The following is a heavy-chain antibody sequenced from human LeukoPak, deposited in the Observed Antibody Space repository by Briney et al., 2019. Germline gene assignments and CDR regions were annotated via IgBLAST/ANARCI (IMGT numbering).Heavy chain of an antibody. CDR1: GFTFSSFA. Sequence: QPGRSLRPSCAASGFTFSSFAMQGVRQAPGKGLEWVAVITFVGSNKYYAESVMGRFTISRGNSKNTLYLQMNSLRAEDTAGYFCARGQTTVTTAWGQGTLVTVSS. D-gene: IGHD4-17*01. J-gene: IGHJ5*02. CDR3: ARGQTTVTTA. CDR2: ITFVGSNK. V-gene: IGHV3-30-3*01.